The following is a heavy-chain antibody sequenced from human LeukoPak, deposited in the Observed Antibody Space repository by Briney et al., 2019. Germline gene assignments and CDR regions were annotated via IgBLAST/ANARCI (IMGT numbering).Heavy chain of an antibody. CDR1: GGTFSSYA. V-gene: IGHV1-69*06. CDR2: IIPIFGTA. D-gene: IGHD2-21*02. J-gene: IGHJ4*03. CDR3: AKDDIVVATAIRYLDK. Sequence: SVKVSCKASGGTFSSYAISWVRQAPGQGLEWMGGIIPIFGTANYAQKFQGRVTITADKSTSTAYMELSSLRSEDTAVYYCAKDDIVVATAIRYLDKWGQGTLVTVSS.